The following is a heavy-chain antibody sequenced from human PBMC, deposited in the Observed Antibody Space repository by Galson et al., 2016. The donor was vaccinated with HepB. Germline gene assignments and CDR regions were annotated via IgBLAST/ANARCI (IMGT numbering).Heavy chain of an antibody. CDR2: ISFDESDK. CDR3: ARVRGRRGPAALDY. J-gene: IGHJ4*02. V-gene: IGHV3-30*03. Sequence: SLRLSCAVSGFTFSSYPMHWVRQAPGKGLEWVAVISFDESDKYYADFVKGRFTISRDNSKNTLYLQMNSLRAEATAVYYCARVRGRRGPAALDYWGQGTRVTVSS. D-gene: IGHD2-2*01. CDR1: GFTFSSYP.